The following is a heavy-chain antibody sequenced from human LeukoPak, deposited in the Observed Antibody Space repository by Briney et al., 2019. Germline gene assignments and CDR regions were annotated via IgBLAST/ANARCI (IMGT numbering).Heavy chain of an antibody. D-gene: IGHD3-10*01. CDR3: ARDHPGSPSA. J-gene: IGHJ4*02. Sequence: GGSLRLSCAASGFTVSSNYLSWIRQAPGKRLEWVSVIYSGGSTYYADSVKSRFTISRDISKNTLYLQMNTLTAEDPAVYYCARDHPGSPSAWGEGSLVSDSS. V-gene: IGHV3-53*01. CDR2: IYSGGST. CDR1: GFTVSSNY.